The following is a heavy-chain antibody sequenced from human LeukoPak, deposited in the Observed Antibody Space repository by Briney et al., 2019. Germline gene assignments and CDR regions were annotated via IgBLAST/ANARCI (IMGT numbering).Heavy chain of an antibody. V-gene: IGHV1-69*13. Sequence: SVKVSCKASGGTFSSYAISWVRQAPGQGLEWMGGIIPIFGTANYAQKFQGRVTITADESTSTAYMELSSLRSEDTAVYYCATVKAGIDGGYPLYYFDYWGQGTLVTVSS. CDR1: GGTFSSYA. J-gene: IGHJ4*02. CDR3: ATVKAGIDGGYPLYYFDY. CDR2: IIPIFGTA. D-gene: IGHD4-23*01.